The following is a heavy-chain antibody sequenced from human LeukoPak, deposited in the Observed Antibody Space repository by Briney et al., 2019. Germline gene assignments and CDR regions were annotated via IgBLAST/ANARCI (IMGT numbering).Heavy chain of an antibody. J-gene: IGHJ6*02. Sequence: SVKVSCKASGGTFSSYAISWVRQAPGQGLEWMGRIIPILGIANYAQKFQGRVTITADKSTSTAYMELSSLRSEDTDVYYCARTPKGPDYYDSSGYYWYYYGMDVWGQGTTVTVSS. CDR2: IIPILGIA. D-gene: IGHD3-22*01. CDR1: GGTFSSYA. V-gene: IGHV1-69*04. CDR3: ARTPKGPDYYDSSGYYWYYYGMDV.